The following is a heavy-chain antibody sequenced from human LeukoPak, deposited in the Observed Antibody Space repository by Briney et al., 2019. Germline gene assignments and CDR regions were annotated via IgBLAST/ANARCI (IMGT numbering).Heavy chain of an antibody. CDR1: GFTFSNYW. V-gene: IGHV3-74*03. Sequence: GGSLRLSCAAAGFTFSNYWMHWVRQAPGKGLVWVAAIKTDGSDMQYADSVKGRFAISRDNAKNTVYLQVNSLRDEDTAVYYCVRDQTVFTILDYWGQGTLVTVSS. CDR2: IKTDGSDM. D-gene: IGHD4-17*01. J-gene: IGHJ4*02. CDR3: VRDQTVFTILDY.